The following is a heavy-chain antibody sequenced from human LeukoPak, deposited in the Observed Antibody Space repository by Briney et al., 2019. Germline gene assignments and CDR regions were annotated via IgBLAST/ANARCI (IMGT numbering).Heavy chain of an antibody. CDR1: GGSFSGYY. D-gene: IGHD2-2*01. V-gene: IGHV4-34*01. CDR3: ARDGDIVVVPAAKHYYYYGMDV. Sequence: PSETLSLTCAVYGGSFSGYYWSWIRQPPGKGLEWIGEINHSGSTSYNPSLKSRVTISVDTSKNQFSLKLSSVTAADTAVYYCARDGDIVVVPAAKHYYYYGMDVWGQGTTVTVSS. CDR2: INHSGST. J-gene: IGHJ6*02.